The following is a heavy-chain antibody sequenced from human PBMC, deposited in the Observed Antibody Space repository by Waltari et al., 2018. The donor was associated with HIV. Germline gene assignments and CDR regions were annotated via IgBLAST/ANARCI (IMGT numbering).Heavy chain of an antibody. J-gene: IGHJ4*02. D-gene: IGHD1-26*01. CDR2: TSQKEKT. Sequence: QVQLQELGRGLLKPSETLSLICTVSGRPVRSGDFYWNWPRLPPGRGPEWSSYTSQKEKTSYNPSLQSRVTTSLDTSNNTFSLTLTSVTAADTAVYFCARVRIGWEEVKWGPGARVTVSS. V-gene: IGHV4-30-4*01. CDR1: GRPVRSGDFY. CDR3: ARVRIGWEEVK.